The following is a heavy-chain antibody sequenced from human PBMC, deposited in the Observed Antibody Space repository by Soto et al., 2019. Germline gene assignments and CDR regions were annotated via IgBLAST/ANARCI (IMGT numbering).Heavy chain of an antibody. J-gene: IGHJ2*01. CDR2: INHSGST. D-gene: IGHD3-22*01. V-gene: IGHV4-34*01. CDR1: GGSFSGYY. Sequence: QVQLQQWGAGLLKPSETLSLTCAVYGGSFSGYYWSWIRQPPGKGLEWIGEINHSGSTNYNPSLKSRVTLSVDTSKNQFSLKLSSVTAADTAVYYCARGKSGYYDTRSRRYFDLWGRGTLVTVSS. CDR3: ARGKSGYYDTRSRRYFDL.